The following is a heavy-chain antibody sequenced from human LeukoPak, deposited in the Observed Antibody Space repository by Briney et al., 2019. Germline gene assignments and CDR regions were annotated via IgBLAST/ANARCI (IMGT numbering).Heavy chain of an antibody. CDR3: ARPAARGHWFDP. D-gene: IGHD6-6*01. J-gene: IGHJ5*02. Sequence: ASVEVSCKASGYTFTSYDINWVRQATGQGLEWMGWMNPNSGNTGYAQKFQGRVTMTRNTSISTAYMELSSLRSEDTAVYYCARPAARGHWFDPWGQGTLVTVSS. CDR1: GYTFTSYD. V-gene: IGHV1-8*01. CDR2: MNPNSGNT.